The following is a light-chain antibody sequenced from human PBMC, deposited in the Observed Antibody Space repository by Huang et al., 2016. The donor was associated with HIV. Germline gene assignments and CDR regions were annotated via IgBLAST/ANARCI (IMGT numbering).Light chain of an antibody. CDR3: QQYNNWPPWT. CDR2: GAS. Sequence: EIVMTQSPATLSVSPGERVTLSCRASQSVSSNLAWYQQKPGQAPRLHIYGASTRATGLPARFSGSGSGTEFTLTISSLQSEDFAVYYCQQYNNWPPWTFGQGTRVEIK. J-gene: IGKJ1*01. V-gene: IGKV3-15*01. CDR1: QSVSSN.